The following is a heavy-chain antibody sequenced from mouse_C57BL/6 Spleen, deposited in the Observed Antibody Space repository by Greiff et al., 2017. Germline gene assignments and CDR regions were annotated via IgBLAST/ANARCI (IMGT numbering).Heavy chain of an antibody. J-gene: IGHJ4*01. V-gene: IGHV1-59*01. CDR3: ARGYYYAMDY. Sequence: VKLQQSGAELVRPGTSVKLSCKASGYTFTSYWMHWVKQRPGQGLEWIGVIDPSDSYTNYNQKFKGKATLTVDTSSSTAYMQLSSLTSEDSAVYYCARGYYYAMDYWGQGTSVTVSS. CDR1: GYTFTSYW. CDR2: IDPSDSYT.